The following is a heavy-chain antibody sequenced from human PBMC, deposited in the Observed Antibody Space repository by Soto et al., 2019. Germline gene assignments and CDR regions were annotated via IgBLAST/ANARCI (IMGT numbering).Heavy chain of an antibody. CDR1: GFTFDDYA. CDR2: VRWNSGSI. CDR3: AKGIMVRGVRHYYSGMDV. D-gene: IGHD3-10*01. J-gene: IGHJ6*02. V-gene: IGHV3-9*01. Sequence: EVQLVESGGGLVQPGRSLRLSCAASGFTFDDYAMHWVRQAPGKGLEWVSGVRWNSGSIGYADSVKGRLTISRDNAKNSLYLQMNSLRAEDTALYYCAKGIMVRGVRHYYSGMDVWGQGTTVTVSS.